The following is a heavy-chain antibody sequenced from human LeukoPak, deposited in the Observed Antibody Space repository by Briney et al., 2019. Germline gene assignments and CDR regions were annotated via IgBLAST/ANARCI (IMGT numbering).Heavy chain of an antibody. V-gene: IGHV4-34*01. D-gene: IGHD5-18*01. Sequence: SETLSLTCAVYGGSFSGYYWSWIRQPPGKGLEWIGEINHSGSTNYNPSLKSRVTISVDTSKNQFSLKLSSVTAADTAVYYCASLDTAMVVDAFDIWGQGTMVTVSS. J-gene: IGHJ3*02. CDR3: ASLDTAMVVDAFDI. CDR2: INHSGST. CDR1: GGSFSGYY.